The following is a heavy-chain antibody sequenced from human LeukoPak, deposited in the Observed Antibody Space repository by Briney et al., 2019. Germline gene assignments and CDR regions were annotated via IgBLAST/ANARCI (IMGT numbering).Heavy chain of an antibody. V-gene: IGHV4-59*11. J-gene: IGHJ4*02. CDR3: ARGGKATVVTM. Sequence: PSETLSLTCTVSGGSISSHYWSWIRQPPGKGLEWIAYLFDSVNTKDNPSLQSRLTLSADTSKNQFSLKLTSVTAADTAVNYCARGGKATVVTMWGQGILVTVSS. CDR2: LFDSVNT. D-gene: IGHD4-23*01. CDR1: GGSISSHY.